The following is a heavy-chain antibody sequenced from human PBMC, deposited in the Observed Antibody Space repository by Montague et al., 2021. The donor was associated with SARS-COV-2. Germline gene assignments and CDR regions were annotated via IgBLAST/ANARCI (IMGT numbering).Heavy chain of an antibody. Sequence: SLRLSCAASGFTFSSYSMNWVRQAPGKGLEWVSSISSSSSYIYYADSVKGRFTISRDNAKNSLYLQMNSLRAEDTAAYYCARVGGMEYCSGGNCYLDYWGQGTLVTVSS. CDR2: ISSSSSYI. CDR3: ARVGGMEYCSGGNCYLDY. CDR1: GFTFSSYS. D-gene: IGHD2-15*01. V-gene: IGHV3-21*01. J-gene: IGHJ4*02.